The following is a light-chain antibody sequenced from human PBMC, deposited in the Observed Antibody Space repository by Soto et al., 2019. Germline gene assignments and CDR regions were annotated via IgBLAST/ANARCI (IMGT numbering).Light chain of an antibody. CDR2: AAS. V-gene: IGKV1-27*01. CDR3: QKYNSAPWT. Sequence: DIQMTQSPSTLSGSVGDRVTITCRASQDISNSLAWYQQKPGKVPKLLIYAASTLQSGVPSRFSGSGSGTDFTLTISSLQPDDVATYYCQKYNSAPWTFGQGTKVDIK. CDR1: QDISNS. J-gene: IGKJ1*01.